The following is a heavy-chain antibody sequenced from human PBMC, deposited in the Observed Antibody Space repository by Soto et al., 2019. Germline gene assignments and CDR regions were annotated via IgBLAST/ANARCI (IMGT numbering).Heavy chain of an antibody. D-gene: IGHD1-1*01. V-gene: IGHV3-7*01. CDR3: AQLGLG. CDR2: INQDGSQK. J-gene: IGHJ4*02. Sequence: PGGSLRLSCAAYGFTFSSNWMHWVRQAPGKGLEWVANINQDGSQKFYVDSAKGRFTISRGNAKNSLFLEMNSLRAEDTAIYYCAQLGLGWGQGTLVTVSS. CDR1: GFTFSSNW.